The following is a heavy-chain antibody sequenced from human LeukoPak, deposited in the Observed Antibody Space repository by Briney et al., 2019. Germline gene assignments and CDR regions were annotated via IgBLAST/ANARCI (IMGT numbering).Heavy chain of an antibody. CDR2: ISYDGSNK. J-gene: IGHJ4*02. CDR1: GFTFSSYA. V-gene: IGHV3-30-3*01. CDR3: ARGDRSGWYFDF. D-gene: IGHD6-19*01. Sequence: PGGSLRLSCAASGFTFSSYAMHWVRQAPGKGLEWVAVISYDGSNKYYADSVKGRFTISRDNSKNTLYLQMNSLRAEDTALYRCARGDRSGWYFDFWGQGTLVTVSS.